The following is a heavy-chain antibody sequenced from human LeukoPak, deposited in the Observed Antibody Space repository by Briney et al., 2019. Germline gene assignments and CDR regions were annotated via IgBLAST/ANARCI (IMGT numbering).Heavy chain of an antibody. Sequence: SETLSLTRTVSGGSIRSDNSYWSWIRQPAGKGLEWIGRIYTSGSTTYNPSLKSRVTISVDTSKNQFSLNLNSVTAADTAVYYCARGTKGITGAPSDYWGQGTLVTVSS. J-gene: IGHJ4*02. CDR3: ARGTKGITGAPSDY. CDR1: GGSIRSDNSY. V-gene: IGHV4-61*02. CDR2: IYTSGST. D-gene: IGHD1-20*01.